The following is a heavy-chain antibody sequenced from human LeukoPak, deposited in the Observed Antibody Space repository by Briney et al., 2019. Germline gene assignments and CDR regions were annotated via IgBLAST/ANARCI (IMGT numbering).Heavy chain of an antibody. CDR1: GFTFSSYE. D-gene: IGHD3-10*01. Sequence: PGGSLRLSCAASGFTFSSYEMNWVRQAPGKGLEWISYISSSGSTIYYADSVKGRFTISRDNAKNSLYLQMNSLRAEDTAVYYCPRAGGSGSYYSTYYMDVWGKGTTVTISS. CDR2: ISSSGSTI. V-gene: IGHV3-48*03. CDR3: PRAGGSGSYYSTYYMDV. J-gene: IGHJ6*03.